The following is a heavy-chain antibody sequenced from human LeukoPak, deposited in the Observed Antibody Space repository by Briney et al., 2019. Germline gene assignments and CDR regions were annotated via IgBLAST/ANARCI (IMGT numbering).Heavy chain of an antibody. J-gene: IGHJ4*02. V-gene: IGHV1-69*13. D-gene: IGHD6-19*01. CDR2: IIPIFGTA. CDR3: ARDMYISAIRGIALVD. Sequence: GASVKVSCKASGGTFSSYAISWVRQAPGQGLEWMGGIIPIFGTANYAQKFQGRVTITADESTSTAYMELSSLRSEDTAVYYCARDMYISAIRGIALVDWGQGTLVTVSS. CDR1: GGTFSSYA.